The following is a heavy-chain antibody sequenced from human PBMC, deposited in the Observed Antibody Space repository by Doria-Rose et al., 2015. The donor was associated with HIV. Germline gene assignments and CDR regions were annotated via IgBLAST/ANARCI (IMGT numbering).Heavy chain of an antibody. J-gene: IGHJ4*02. CDR2: SLSDDER. D-gene: IGHD6-13*01. CDR1: GVSLSSPGMG. V-gene: IGHV2-26*01. Sequence: QITLKESGPVLVKPTETLTLTCTVSGVSLSSPGMGVSWIRQPPGKALGWRAHSLSDDERSYRTSLKSRLTISRGTSKSQVVLIMTDMDPVDTATYYCARIKSSRWYHKYYFDFWGQGTLVIVSA. CDR3: ARIKSSRWYHKYYFDF.